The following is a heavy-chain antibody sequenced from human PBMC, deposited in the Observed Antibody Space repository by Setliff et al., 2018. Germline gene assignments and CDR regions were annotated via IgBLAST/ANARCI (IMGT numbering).Heavy chain of an antibody. D-gene: IGHD6-19*01. V-gene: IGHV4-31*03. Sequence: PSETLSLTCTVSGGSISSGGYYWSWIRQHPGKGLEWIGYIYYSGSTSYYNPSLKSRVTISVDTSKNQFSLNLSSVTAADTAVYYCARGRAGHSGHWGQGTLVTVSS. CDR2: IYYSGSTS. J-gene: IGHJ4*02. CDR3: ARGRAGHSGH. CDR1: GGSISSGGYY.